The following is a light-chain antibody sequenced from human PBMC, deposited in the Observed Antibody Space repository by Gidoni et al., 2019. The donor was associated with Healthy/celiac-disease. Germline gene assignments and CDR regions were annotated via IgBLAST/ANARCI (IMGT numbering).Light chain of an antibody. J-gene: IGKJ1*01. Sequence: SISCRSSQSLLHSNGYNYLDWYLQKPGQSPQLLIYLGSNRASGVPDRFSGSGSGTDFTLKISRVEAEDVGVYYCMQALQTPPTFGQGTKVEIK. CDR1: QSLLHSNGYNY. CDR2: LGS. V-gene: IGKV2-28*01. CDR3: MQALQTPPT.